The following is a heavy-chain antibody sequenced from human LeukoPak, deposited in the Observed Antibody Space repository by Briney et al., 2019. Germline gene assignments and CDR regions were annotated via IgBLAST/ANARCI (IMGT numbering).Heavy chain of an antibody. V-gene: IGHV4-59*12. CDR3: ARASRALDAFDI. CDR2: IYYSGST. Sequence: PSETLSLTCTVSGGSISSYYWSWIRQPPGKGLEWIGYIYYSGSTNYNPSLKSRVTISVDTSKNQFSLKLSSVTAADTAVYYCARASRALDAFDIWGQGTMVTVSS. J-gene: IGHJ3*02. CDR1: GGSISSYY.